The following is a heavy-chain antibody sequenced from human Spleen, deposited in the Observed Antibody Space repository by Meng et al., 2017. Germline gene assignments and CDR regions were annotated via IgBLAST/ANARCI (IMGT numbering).Heavy chain of an antibody. CDR1: GGSFSDYY. CDR3: ARGPTTMAHDFDY. V-gene: IGHV4-34*01. Sequence: SETLSLTCVVSGGSFSDYYWSWIRQPPGKGLVLIGEINHSGSTNYNPSLESRATISVDTSQNNLSLKLSSVTAADSAVYYCARGPTTMAHDFDYWGQGTLVTVSS. D-gene: IGHD4-11*01. J-gene: IGHJ4*02. CDR2: INHSGST.